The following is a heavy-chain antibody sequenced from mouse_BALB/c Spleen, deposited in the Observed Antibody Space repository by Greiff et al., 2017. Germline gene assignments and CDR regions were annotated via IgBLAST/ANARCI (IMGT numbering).Heavy chain of an antibody. V-gene: IGHV7-3*02. J-gene: IGHJ4*01. CDR2: IRNKANGYTT. CDR1: GFTFTDYY. Sequence: EVKLVESGGGLVQPGGSLRLSCATSGFTFTDYYMSWVRQPPGKALEWLGFIRNKANGYTTEYSASVKGRFTISRDNSQSILYLQMNTLRAEDSATYYCARDTYDGYYVDYAMDYWGQGTSVTVSS. CDR3: ARDTYDGYYVDYAMDY. D-gene: IGHD2-3*01.